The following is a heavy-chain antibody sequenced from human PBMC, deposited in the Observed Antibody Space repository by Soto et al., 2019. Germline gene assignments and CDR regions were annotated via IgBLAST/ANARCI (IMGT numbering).Heavy chain of an antibody. Sequence: QVQLVESGGGLVKPGGSLRLSCAASGFTFSDYYMTWIRQAPGKVLEWISFISGSGKTIHFADSLEGRFTISRDNAKNSAYLEINSLRAEDTAVYYCARDAGYSSSLYFSWFDPWGPGTLVTVSS. D-gene: IGHD6-13*01. J-gene: IGHJ5*02. CDR1: GFTFSDYY. CDR3: ARDAGYSSSLYFSWFDP. CDR2: ISGSGKTI. V-gene: IGHV3-11*01.